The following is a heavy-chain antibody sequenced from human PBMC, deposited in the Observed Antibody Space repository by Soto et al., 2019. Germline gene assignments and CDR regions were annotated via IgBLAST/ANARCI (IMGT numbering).Heavy chain of an antibody. J-gene: IGHJ6*02. Sequence: QVQLVQSGAEVKKSGASVKVSCKPSGYSFSDYFIQWVRQAPGQGLEWVAWINPKTAATNYAKKFQDRVSLTWDTSSTSAYMELTRMRPDDTAVYYCASIKWGLNYYNGMDVWGQGTTVIVSS. D-gene: IGHD1-26*01. CDR2: INPKTAAT. V-gene: IGHV1-2*02. CDR1: GYSFSDYF. CDR3: ASIKWGLNYYNGMDV.